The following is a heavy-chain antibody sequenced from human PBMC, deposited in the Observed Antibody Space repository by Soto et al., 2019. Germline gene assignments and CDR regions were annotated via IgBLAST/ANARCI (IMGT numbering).Heavy chain of an antibody. CDR1: GYNFTTFC. V-gene: IGHV5-51*01. CDR2: IYPGDSET. CDR3: ARLGFPGAIYFDS. J-gene: IGHJ4*02. Sequence: PGKSLKISCKGSGYNFTTFCIGWVLQMPGKGLEWMGIIYPGDSETKYSPDFEGQVTISADRSTNTAYLQWRSLRASDTAMYYCARLGFPGAIYFDSWGLGTLVTVSS.